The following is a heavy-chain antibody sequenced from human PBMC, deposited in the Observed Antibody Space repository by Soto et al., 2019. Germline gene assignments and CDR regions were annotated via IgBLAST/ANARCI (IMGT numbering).Heavy chain of an antibody. CDR3: ARDGSGYDHEYYYYYGMDV. Sequence: GGSLRLSCAASGFTFSSYAMHWVRQAPGKGLEWVAVISYDGSNKYYADSVKGRFTISRDNSKNTLYLQMNSLRAEDTAVYYCARDGSGYDHEYYYYYGMDVWGQGTTVTVSS. CDR1: GFTFSSYA. CDR2: ISYDGSNK. D-gene: IGHD5-12*01. J-gene: IGHJ6*02. V-gene: IGHV3-30-3*01.